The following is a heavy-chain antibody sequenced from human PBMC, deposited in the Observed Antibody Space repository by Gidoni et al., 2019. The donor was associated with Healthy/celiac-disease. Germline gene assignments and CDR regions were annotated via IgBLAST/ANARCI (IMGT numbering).Heavy chain of an antibody. J-gene: IGHJ6*02. D-gene: IGHD6-19*01. CDR2: IKQDGSEK. V-gene: IGHV3-7*01. CDR1: GFTFSSYW. Sequence: EVQLVESGGGLVQPGGSLRLSCAASGFTFSSYWMSWVRQAPGKGLEWVANIKQDGSEKYYVDSVKGRFTISRDNAKNSLYLQMNSLRAEDTAVYYCASNMEWLVGRNYYGMDVWGQGTTVTVSS. CDR3: ASNMEWLVGRNYYGMDV.